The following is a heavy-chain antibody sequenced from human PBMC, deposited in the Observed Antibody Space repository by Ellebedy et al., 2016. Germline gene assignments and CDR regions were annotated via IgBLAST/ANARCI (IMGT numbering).Heavy chain of an antibody. Sequence: SETLSLXXTVSGGSISSYYWSWIRQPPGKGLEWIGYIYYSGSTNYNPSLKSRVTISVDTSKNQFSLKLSSVTAADTAVYYCARVITFGGVIVITYYFDYWGQGTLVTVSS. CDR3: ARVITFGGVIVITYYFDY. D-gene: IGHD3-16*02. J-gene: IGHJ4*02. CDR1: GGSISSYY. CDR2: IYYSGST. V-gene: IGHV4-59*08.